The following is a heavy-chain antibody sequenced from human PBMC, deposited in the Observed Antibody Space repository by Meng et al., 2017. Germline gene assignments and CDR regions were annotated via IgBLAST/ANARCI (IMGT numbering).Heavy chain of an antibody. D-gene: IGHD6-13*01. V-gene: IGHV2-5*01. CDR1: GFSLSTSGVG. Sequence: ITLKESGPPLVKPPKTLTLTCTFSGFSLSTSGVGVGWIRQPPGKALEWLALIYWNDDKRYSPSLKGRLTITKDTSKNQVVLTMTNMDPVDTATYYCAHIPYSSSWYEYFQHWGQGTLVTVSS. J-gene: IGHJ1*01. CDR2: IYWNDDK. CDR3: AHIPYSSSWYEYFQH.